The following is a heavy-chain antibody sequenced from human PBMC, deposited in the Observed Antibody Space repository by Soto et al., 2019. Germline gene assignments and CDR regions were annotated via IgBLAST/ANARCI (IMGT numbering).Heavy chain of an antibody. CDR2: INQDGSEK. CDR3: SPSLNY. V-gene: IGHV3-7*01. CDR1: GFTFSSSW. Sequence: TGGSLRLSCAASGFTFSSSWMDWVRQAPGKGLEWVANINQDGSEKNYVDSVKGRFTISRDNTKNSLYLHMSSLTAEDSALYYCSPSLNYWGQGTLVTVSS. J-gene: IGHJ4*02.